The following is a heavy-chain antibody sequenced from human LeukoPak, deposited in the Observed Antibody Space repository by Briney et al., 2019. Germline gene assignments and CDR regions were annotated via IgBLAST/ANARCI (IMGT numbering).Heavy chain of an antibody. CDR2: INTNTGNP. CDR3: ARYDSSGYYYALAPNYYYYGMDV. V-gene: IGHV7-4-1*02. Sequence: ASVKVSCKASGYTFTSYAMNWVRQAPGQGLEWMGWINTNTGNPTYAQGFTGRFVFSLGTSVSTAYLQISSLKAEDTAVYYCARYDSSGYYYALAPNYYYYGMDVWGQGTTVTVSS. D-gene: IGHD3-22*01. CDR1: GYTFTSYA. J-gene: IGHJ6*02.